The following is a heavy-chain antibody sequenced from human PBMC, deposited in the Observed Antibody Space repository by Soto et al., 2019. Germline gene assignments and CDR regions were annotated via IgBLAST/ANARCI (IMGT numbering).Heavy chain of an antibody. D-gene: IGHD1-26*01. CDR3: AKGGAIVAAGTRVYLYNAMDV. J-gene: IGHJ6*02. CDR1: GYTFTGYY. Sequence: QVQLVQSGTEVKRPGDSVKVSCKASGYTFTGYYVHWVRQAPGQGLEWMGWINPNSGDTYLAQRFQGRVTMNRDTSIRRAYMELSGLTSDDTAEYYCAKGGAIVAAGTRVYLYNAMDVWGQGTTGTVPS. V-gene: IGHV1-2*02. CDR2: INPNSGDT.